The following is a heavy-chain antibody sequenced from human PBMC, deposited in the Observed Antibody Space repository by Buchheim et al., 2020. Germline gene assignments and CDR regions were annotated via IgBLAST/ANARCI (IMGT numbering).Heavy chain of an antibody. Sequence: VQLVESGGDLVKPGGSLRLSCAASGFTFTTSPMSWVRQAPGKGLEWVSAISASGAGTSYADSVKGRFTMSRDNSKNTLYLQMNSLRVEDTAVYYCAKNSVHGDWPEYWGQGTL. CDR1: GFTFTTSP. V-gene: IGHV3-23*04. J-gene: IGHJ4*02. D-gene: IGHD4-17*01. CDR3: AKNSVHGDWPEY. CDR2: ISASGAGT.